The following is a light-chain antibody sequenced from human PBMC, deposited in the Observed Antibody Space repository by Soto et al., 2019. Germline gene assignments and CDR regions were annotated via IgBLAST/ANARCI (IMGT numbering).Light chain of an antibody. CDR3: QSYDSSTVV. Sequence: LTQPHSVSESPGKTVTISCTRSSGSIASNYVQWYQQRPGSAPTTVIYEDNQRPSGVPDRFSGSIDSSSNSASLTISGPKTEDEADYYCQSYDSSTVVFGGGTKLTVL. V-gene: IGLV6-57*03. CDR2: EDN. CDR1: SGSIASNY. J-gene: IGLJ2*01.